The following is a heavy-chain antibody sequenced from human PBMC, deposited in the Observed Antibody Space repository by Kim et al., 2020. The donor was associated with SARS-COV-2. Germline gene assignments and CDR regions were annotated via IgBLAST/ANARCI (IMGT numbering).Heavy chain of an antibody. D-gene: IGHD3-3*01. Sequence: PSLKSRVTISVDTSKNQFSLKLSSVTAADTAVYYCARGSREGITIFGVSKGGQGTLVTVSS. V-gene: IGHV4-34*01. CDR3: ARGSREGITIFGVSK. J-gene: IGHJ4*02.